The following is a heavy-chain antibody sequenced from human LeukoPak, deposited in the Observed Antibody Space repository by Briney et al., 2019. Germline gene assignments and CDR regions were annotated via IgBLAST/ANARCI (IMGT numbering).Heavy chain of an antibody. J-gene: IGHJ4*02. D-gene: IGHD4-17*01. CDR2: ISGSGGST. CDR1: GFTFSSYA. V-gene: IGHV3-23*01. CDR3: ASRYGDSGSPFDY. Sequence: PGGSLRLSCAASGFTFSSYAMSWVRQAPGKGLEWVSAISGSGGSTYYADSVKGRFTISRDNSKSTLYLQMNSLRAEDTAVYYCASRYGDSGSPFDYWGQGTLVTVSS.